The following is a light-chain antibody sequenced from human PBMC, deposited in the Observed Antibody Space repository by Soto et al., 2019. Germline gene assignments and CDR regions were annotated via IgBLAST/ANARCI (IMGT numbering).Light chain of an antibody. CDR3: QQYGSSPT. CDR1: QSVSSSY. J-gene: IGKJ1*01. CDR2: GAS. Sequence: EIGLTQSPGTLSLSPGERATLSCRASQSVSSSYLAWYQQTPVQAPRLLIYGASSRATGIPDRFTGSGSGTDFTLTISRLEAEDFAVYYCQQYGSSPTFGRGTKVAIK. V-gene: IGKV3-20*01.